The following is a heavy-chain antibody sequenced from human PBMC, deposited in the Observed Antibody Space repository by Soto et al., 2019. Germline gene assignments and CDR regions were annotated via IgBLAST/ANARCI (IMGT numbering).Heavy chain of an antibody. D-gene: IGHD1-1*01. Sequence: EVQLVESGGGLVQPGGSLRLSCAASGFTFRSNWMHWVRQAPGKGLVWVSRINSDGTTTTYADSVRGRFTISRDNAKNTLYRQMTSLRAEDTAVYYCEPVGTGRYDWFDPWGQGTLVTVST. CDR2: INSDGTTT. J-gene: IGHJ5*02. CDR1: GFTFRSNW. V-gene: IGHV3-74*01. CDR3: EPVGTGRYDWFDP.